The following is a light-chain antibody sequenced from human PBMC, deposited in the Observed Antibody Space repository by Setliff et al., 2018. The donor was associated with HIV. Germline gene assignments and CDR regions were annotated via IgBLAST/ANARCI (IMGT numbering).Light chain of an antibody. CDR3: CSYAGRYTYV. CDR2: DVS. V-gene: IGLV2-11*01. Sequence: QSVLTQPRSVSGSPGQSVTISCTGTSSDVGVYNYVSWYQQHPGKAPKLMIYDVSERPSGVPDRFSGSKSGNTASLTISGLQAEDEADYYCCSYAGRYTYVFGNGTKV. CDR1: SSDVGVYNY. J-gene: IGLJ1*01.